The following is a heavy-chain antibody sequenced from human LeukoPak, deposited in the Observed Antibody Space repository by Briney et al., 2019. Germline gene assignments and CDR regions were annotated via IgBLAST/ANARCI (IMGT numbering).Heavy chain of an antibody. CDR1: GYTFTSYG. V-gene: IGHV1-18*01. CDR2: ISAYNGNT. D-gene: IGHD6-13*01. J-gene: IGHJ4*02. Sequence: ASVKVSCKASGYTFTSYGISWVRQAPGQGLEWMGWISAYNGNTNYAQKLQGRVTMTTDTSTSTAYMELRSLRSDDTAVYYCARDRVKRIAAAGSSDYWGQGTLVTVSS. CDR3: ARDRVKRIAAAGSSDY.